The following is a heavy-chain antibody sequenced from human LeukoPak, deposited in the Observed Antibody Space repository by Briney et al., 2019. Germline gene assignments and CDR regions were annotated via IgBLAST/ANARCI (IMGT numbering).Heavy chain of an antibody. V-gene: IGHV3-21*01. CDR3: ARVSGRLERQSDLDY. CDR1: RVSFASSS. CDR2: INDDSSYI. Sequence: PRGSLRHSRAPPRVSFASSSMNCGRATPQKGREWGSPINDDSSYIYNAGSVQGRFPIYRDNAQASLYLQMISLSADDTAVYYCARVSGRLERQSDLDYWGQGTLVIVSS. J-gene: IGHJ4*02. D-gene: IGHD1-1*01.